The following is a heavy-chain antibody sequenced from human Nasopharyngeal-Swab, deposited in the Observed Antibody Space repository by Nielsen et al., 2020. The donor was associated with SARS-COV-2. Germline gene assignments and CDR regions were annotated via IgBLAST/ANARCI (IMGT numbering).Heavy chain of an antibody. Sequence: GESLKISCAASGFTFSSYWMHWVRQAPGKGLVWVSRINSDGSSTNYADSVKGRFTISRDNAKNTLYLQMNSLRAEDTAVYYCARGTYYDILTGYSCFDYWGQGTLVTVSS. V-gene: IGHV3-74*01. CDR3: ARGTYYDILTGYSCFDY. CDR1: GFTFSSYW. J-gene: IGHJ4*02. D-gene: IGHD3-9*01. CDR2: INSDGSST.